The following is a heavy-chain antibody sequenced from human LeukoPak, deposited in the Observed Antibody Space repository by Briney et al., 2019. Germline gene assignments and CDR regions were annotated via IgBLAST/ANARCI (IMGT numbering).Heavy chain of an antibody. CDR3: ARDYYDSSGYYSRDFDY. CDR2: TYYRSKWYN. Sequence: SQTLSLTCAISGDSVSSNSAAWNWIRQSPSRGLEWLGRTYYRSKWYNDYAVSVKSRITINPDTSKNQFSLQLNSVTPEDTAVYYCARDYYDSSGYYSRDFDYWGQGTLVTVSS. CDR1: GDSVSSNSAA. V-gene: IGHV6-1*01. D-gene: IGHD3-22*01. J-gene: IGHJ4*02.